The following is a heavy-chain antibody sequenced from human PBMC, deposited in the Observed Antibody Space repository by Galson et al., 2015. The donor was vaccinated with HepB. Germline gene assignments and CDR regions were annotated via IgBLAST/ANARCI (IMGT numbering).Heavy chain of an antibody. Sequence: SVKVSCKASGYTFTNSGINWVRQATGQGLEWIGWMNPDSGNTGYTQKFQGRVTMTRNTSITTAYMELSSLRSEDTAVYYCARGRYCTSGACPYYFDNWGQGTLVTVSS. CDR1: GYTFTNSG. J-gene: IGHJ4*02. CDR3: ARGRYCTSGACPYYFDN. CDR2: MNPDSGNT. D-gene: IGHD2-8*01. V-gene: IGHV1-8*01.